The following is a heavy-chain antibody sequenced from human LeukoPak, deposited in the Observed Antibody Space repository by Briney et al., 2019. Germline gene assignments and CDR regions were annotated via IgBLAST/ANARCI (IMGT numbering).Heavy chain of an antibody. CDR2: ISGSGDNR. V-gene: IGHV3-23*01. D-gene: IGHD3-10*02. CDR3: AELGITMIGGA. Sequence: GGSLRLSCAASGFTFSSHAMSWVRQAPGKGLEWVSSISGSGDNRNYADSVKGRFTISRDNSKSTLYLEMNSLRAEDTAVYYCAELGITMIGGAWGKGTTVTISS. J-gene: IGHJ6*04. CDR1: GFTFSSHA.